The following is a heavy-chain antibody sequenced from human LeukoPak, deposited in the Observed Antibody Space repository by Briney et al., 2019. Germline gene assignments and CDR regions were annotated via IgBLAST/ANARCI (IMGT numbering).Heavy chain of an antibody. V-gene: IGHV1-18*01. CDR2: ISAYNGNT. D-gene: IGHD2-15*01. CDR3: ARVGEYCSGGSCYSHY. CDR1: GYTFTSYG. Sequence: ASVKVSCKASGYTFTSYGISWVRQAPGQGLEWMGWISAYNGNTNYAQKLQGRVTMTTDTSTSTVYMELRSLRSDDTAVYYCARVGEYCSGGSCYSHYWGQGTLVTVSS. J-gene: IGHJ4*02.